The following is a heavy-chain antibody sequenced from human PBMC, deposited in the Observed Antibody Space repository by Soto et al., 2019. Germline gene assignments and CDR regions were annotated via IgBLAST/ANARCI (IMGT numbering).Heavy chain of an antibody. J-gene: IGHJ4*02. CDR1: GFTFSNYA. Sequence: EVQLSESGGGLVQPGGSLRLSCAASGFTFSNYAMGWVRQAPGKGLEWVSSISDTGGSTYYADSVKGRFTISRDNTLHLQMNSLRAEDTAVYYCAKLGTYTKYFFDYWGQGTLVTVSA. CDR2: ISDTGGST. CDR3: AKLGTYTKYFFDY. V-gene: IGHV3-23*01. D-gene: IGHD7-27*01.